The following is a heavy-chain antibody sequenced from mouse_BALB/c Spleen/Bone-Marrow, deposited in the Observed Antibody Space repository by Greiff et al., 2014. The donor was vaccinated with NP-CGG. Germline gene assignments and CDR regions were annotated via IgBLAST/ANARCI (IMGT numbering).Heavy chain of an antibody. J-gene: IGHJ3*01. CDR3: AIRAY. D-gene: IGHD3-2*02. V-gene: IGHV5-17*02. CDR1: GFTFSSFG. CDR2: ISSGSSTI. Sequence: EVKVVESGGGLVLPGGSRKLSCAASGFTFSSFGVHWVRQAPEKGLEWVAYISSGSSTIYYADTVKGRFTISRDNPKNTLFLQMTSLRSEDTAMYYCAIRAYWGQGTLVTVSA.